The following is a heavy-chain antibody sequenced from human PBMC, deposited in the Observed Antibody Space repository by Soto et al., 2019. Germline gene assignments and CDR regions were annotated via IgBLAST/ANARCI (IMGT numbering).Heavy chain of an antibody. Sequence: EVQLVESGGGLVQPGGSLRLSCAASGFTFGGYAMHWVRQAPGKGLEYVSAINSNGGSTYYANSVKGRFTISRDNSXITLYLQMGSLRAEDMAVYYCARGTVTTFYYYGMDVWGQGTTVTVSS. J-gene: IGHJ6*02. D-gene: IGHD4-17*01. CDR1: GFTFGGYA. CDR2: INSNGGST. CDR3: ARGTVTTFYYYGMDV. V-gene: IGHV3-64*01.